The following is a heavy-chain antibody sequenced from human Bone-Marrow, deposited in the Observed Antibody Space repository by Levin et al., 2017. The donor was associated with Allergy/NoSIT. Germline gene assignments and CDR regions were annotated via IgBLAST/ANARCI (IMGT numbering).Heavy chain of an antibody. J-gene: IGHJ6*02. Sequence: GASVKVSCRASRDTFSTYAINWVRQAPGQGLQWMGGIIPVFGTINYAERFQDRVTLSADDYTTTAYMEVRSLRSEDTAVYYCARGGIRGTYFDDFSGLDVWGQGTAVTVSS. CDR3: ARGGIRGTYFDDFSGLDV. D-gene: IGHD3-16*01. V-gene: IGHV1-69*13. CDR1: RDTFSTYA. CDR2: IIPVFGTI.